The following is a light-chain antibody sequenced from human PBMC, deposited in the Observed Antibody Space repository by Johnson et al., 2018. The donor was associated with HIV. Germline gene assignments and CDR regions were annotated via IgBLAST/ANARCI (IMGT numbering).Light chain of an antibody. CDR2: DNN. V-gene: IGLV1-51*01. Sequence: QLVLTQPPSVSAAPGQKVDISCSGSSSNIESDYVSWYQQLPGTAPKLLIYDNNKRPSGIPDRFFGSKSGTSATLDITGLQTGDEGDYYCGAWDSSLNAYVFGTGTKVTGL. CDR1: SSNIESDY. J-gene: IGLJ1*01. CDR3: GAWDSSLNAYV.